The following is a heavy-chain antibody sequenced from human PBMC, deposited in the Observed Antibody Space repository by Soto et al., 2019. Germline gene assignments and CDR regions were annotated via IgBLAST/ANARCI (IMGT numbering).Heavy chain of an antibody. CDR2: IIPIFGTA. J-gene: IGHJ5*02. Sequence: SVKVSCKASGGTLSSYAISWVRQAPGQGLEWMGGIIPIFGTANYAQKFQGRVTITADESTSTAYMELSSLRSEDTAVYYCARTYYYGSGSYFSWFDPWGQGTLVTVSS. CDR1: GGTLSSYA. V-gene: IGHV1-69*13. CDR3: ARTYYYGSGSYFSWFDP. D-gene: IGHD3-10*01.